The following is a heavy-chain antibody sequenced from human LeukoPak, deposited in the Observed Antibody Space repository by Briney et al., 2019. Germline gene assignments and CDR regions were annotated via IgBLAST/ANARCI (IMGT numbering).Heavy chain of an antibody. CDR3: TRKTYDFWIGYYTGPFDY. Sequence: GGSLRLSCAASGFTFSSYSMNWVRQAPGKGLEWVSYISTSSSTIYYADSVKGRFTISRDNAKNSLYLQMTSLRAEDTAVYYCTRKTYDFWIGYYTGPFDYWGQGTLVTVSS. J-gene: IGHJ4*02. CDR1: GFTFSSYS. V-gene: IGHV3-48*04. D-gene: IGHD3-3*01. CDR2: ISTSSSTI.